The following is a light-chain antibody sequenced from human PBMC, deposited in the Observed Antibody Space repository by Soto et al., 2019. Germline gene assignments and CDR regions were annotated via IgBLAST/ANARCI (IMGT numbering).Light chain of an antibody. CDR2: DVT. J-gene: IGLJ1*01. CDR3: SSYTSSSSPYV. CDR1: SSDVGRYNY. Sequence: QSVLTWPASLSGSPGQFITISCAGNSSDVGRYNYVSWYQQHPVQAPELMIYDVTNRPSGVSDRFSGSKSGNTASLTISGLQAEDEADYYCSSYTSSSSPYVFGTGTKVTVL. V-gene: IGLV2-14*01.